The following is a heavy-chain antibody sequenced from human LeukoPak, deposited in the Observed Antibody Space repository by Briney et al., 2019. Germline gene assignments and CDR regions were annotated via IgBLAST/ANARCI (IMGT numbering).Heavy chain of an antibody. CDR3: AAVPEFWYDSSGYPALFDY. Sequence: ASVTVSCKASGYTFTSYAMHWVRQAPGQRLEWMGWINAGNGNTKYSQKFQGRVTMTRDTSTSTVYMELSSLRSEDTAVYYCAAVPEFWYDSSGYPALFDYWGQGTLVTVSS. CDR1: GYTFTSYA. J-gene: IGHJ4*02. V-gene: IGHV1-3*01. CDR2: INAGNGNT. D-gene: IGHD3-22*01.